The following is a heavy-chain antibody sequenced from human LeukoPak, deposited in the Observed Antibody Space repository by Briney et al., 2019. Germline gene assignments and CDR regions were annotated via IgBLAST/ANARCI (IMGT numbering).Heavy chain of an antibody. CDR2: ISGSGGST. D-gene: IGHD2-15*01. CDR3: AKDWWSAATYYYYYYMDV. V-gene: IGHV3-23*01. CDR1: GFTFSSYG. Sequence: GGTLRLSCAASGFTFSSYGMSWVRQAPGKGLEWVSAISGSGGSTYYADSVKGRFTISRDNSKNTLYLQMNSLRAEDTAVYYCAKDWWSAATYYYYYYMDVWGKGTTVTISS. J-gene: IGHJ6*03.